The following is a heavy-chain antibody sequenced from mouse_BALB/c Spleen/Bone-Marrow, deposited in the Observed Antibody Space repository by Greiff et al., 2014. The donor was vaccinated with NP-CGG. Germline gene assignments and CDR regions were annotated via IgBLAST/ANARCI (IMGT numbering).Heavy chain of an antibody. CDR2: ISDGSTYT. CDR3: ARDRGVQGYAMDY. V-gene: IGHV5-4*02. J-gene: IGHJ4*01. D-gene: IGHD2-14*01. CDR1: GFTFSDYY. Sequence: EVQLVESGGGLVKPGGSLKLSCAASGFTFSDYYMYWVRQTPEKRLEWVATISDGSTYTYYPDSVKGRFTISRDNAKNNLYLQMSSLKSEDTALYYCARDRGVQGYAMDYWGQGTSVTVSS.